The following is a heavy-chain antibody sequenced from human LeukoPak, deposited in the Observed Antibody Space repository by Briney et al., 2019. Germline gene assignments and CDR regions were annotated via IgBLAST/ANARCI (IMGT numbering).Heavy chain of an antibody. CDR2: IYYSGST. J-gene: IGHJ4*02. CDR1: GGSISSSSYD. V-gene: IGHV4-39*01. D-gene: IGHD5-24*01. CDR3: ARRYRDGYTDFDY. Sequence: PSETLSLTCTVSGGSISSSSYDSGWIRQPPGKGLEWIVRIYYSGSTYYNPSVKIRFTISVDTYKNPFSLKLSSVTAADTAVYYCARRYRDGYTDFDYWGQGTLVTVSS.